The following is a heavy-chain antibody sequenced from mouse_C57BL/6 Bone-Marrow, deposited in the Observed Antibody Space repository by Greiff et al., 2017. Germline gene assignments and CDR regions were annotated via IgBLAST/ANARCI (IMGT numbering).Heavy chain of an antibody. J-gene: IGHJ2*01. CDR3: ARSPYYPHCDY. D-gene: IGHD2-10*01. Sequence: QVQLQQPGAELVKPGASVKMSCKASGYTFTSYWITWLKQRPGQGLEWIGDIYPGSGSTNYNEKFKSKATLTVDTSSSTAYMQLSSLTSEDSAVYYCARSPYYPHCDYWGQGTTLTVSS. CDR2: IYPGSGST. CDR1: GYTFTSYW. V-gene: IGHV1-55*01.